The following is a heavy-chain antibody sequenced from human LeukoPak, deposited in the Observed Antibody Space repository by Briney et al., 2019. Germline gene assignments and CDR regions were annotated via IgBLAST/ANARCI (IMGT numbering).Heavy chain of an antibody. CDR2: IYYSGST. J-gene: IGHJ6*03. Sequence: SQTLSLTCTVSGGSISSGDYYWSWIRQPPGKGLEWIGYIYYSGSTYYNPSLKSRVTISVDTSENQFSLKLSSVTAADTAVYYCARAIDGYSYDRGYYMDVWGKGTTVTVSS. D-gene: IGHD5-18*01. CDR1: GGSISSGDYY. V-gene: IGHV4-30-4*08. CDR3: ARAIDGYSYDRGYYMDV.